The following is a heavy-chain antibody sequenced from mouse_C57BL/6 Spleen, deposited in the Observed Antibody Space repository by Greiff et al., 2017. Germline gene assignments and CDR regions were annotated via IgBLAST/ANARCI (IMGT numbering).Heavy chain of an antibody. Sequence: VQLQQSGAELVSPGAPVKLSCTASGLNIKDSYMHWVKQRPEQGLAWIGRLDPEVGDPDSAPKFQGKATMTADTSSNTAYLQLSSLTSEDTAVYYCTRYYYGSSYLDYWGQGTTLTVAS. CDR3: TRYYYGSSYLDY. CDR1: GLNIKDSY. V-gene: IGHV14-1*01. D-gene: IGHD1-1*01. J-gene: IGHJ2*01. CDR2: LDPEVGDP.